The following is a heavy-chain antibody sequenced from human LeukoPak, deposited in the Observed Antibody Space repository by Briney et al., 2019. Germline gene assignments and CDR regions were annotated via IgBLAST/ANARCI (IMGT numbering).Heavy chain of an antibody. CDR1: GFTFSSYA. V-gene: IGHV3-23*01. CDR2: ISGSGGST. Sequence: GGSLRLSCAASGFTFSSYAMSWVRQAPGEGLEWVSAISGSGGSTYYADSVTGRFTISRDNSKNTLYLQMNSLRAEDTAVYYCAGGYCSSTSCYAAYYYYYGMDVWGQGTTVTVSS. D-gene: IGHD2-2*01. CDR3: AGGYCSSTSCYAAYYYYYGMDV. J-gene: IGHJ6*02.